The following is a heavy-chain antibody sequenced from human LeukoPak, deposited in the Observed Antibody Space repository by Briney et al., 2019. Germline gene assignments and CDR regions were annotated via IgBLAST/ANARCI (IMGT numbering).Heavy chain of an antibody. CDR3: ARTLQTPYSSSWYGFDY. CDR1: GYTFTSYG. J-gene: IGHJ4*02. V-gene: IGHV1-18*01. Sequence: ASVKVSCKASGYTFTSYGISWVRQAPGQGLEWMGWISAYNGNTNYAQKLQGRVTMTTDTSTSTAYMELRSLRSEDTAVYYCARTLQTPYSSSWYGFDYWGQGTLVTVSS. CDR2: ISAYNGNT. D-gene: IGHD6-13*01.